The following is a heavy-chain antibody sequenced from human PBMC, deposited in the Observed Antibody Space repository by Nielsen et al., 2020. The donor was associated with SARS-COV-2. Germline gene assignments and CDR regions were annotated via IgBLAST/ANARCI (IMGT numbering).Heavy chain of an antibody. Sequence: SETLSLTCTVSGGSISSGGHYWSWIRQFPGKGLEWIGYILYNGTTYYSWPLKSRLTISLDTSKNQFSLKLASVTVADTAVYYCARGARNWGQGALVTVAS. V-gene: IGHV4-31*03. CDR1: GGSISSGGHY. CDR3: ARGARN. CDR2: ILYNGTT. J-gene: IGHJ4*02.